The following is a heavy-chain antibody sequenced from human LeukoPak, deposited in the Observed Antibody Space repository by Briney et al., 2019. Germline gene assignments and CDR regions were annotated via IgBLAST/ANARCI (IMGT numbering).Heavy chain of an antibody. V-gene: IGHV1-46*01. CDR2: INPSGGST. D-gene: IGHD3-3*01. J-gene: IGHJ4*02. CDR1: GYTFTSYY. Sequence: ASVKVSCKAPGYTFTSYYMHWVRQAPGQGLEWMGIINPSGGSTSYAQKLQGRVTMTTDTSTSTAYMELRSLRSDDTAVYYCARVREWGITIFGVVIPYYFDYWGQGTLVTVSS. CDR3: ARVREWGITIFGVVIPYYFDY.